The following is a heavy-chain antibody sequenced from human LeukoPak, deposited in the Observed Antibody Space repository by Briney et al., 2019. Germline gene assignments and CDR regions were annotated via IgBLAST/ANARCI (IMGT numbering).Heavy chain of an antibody. D-gene: IGHD6-19*01. CDR2: ISGDGGST. J-gene: IGHJ3*02. V-gene: IGHV3-43*02. CDR1: GFTFDDYA. CDR3: AKEGIAVAGGAFDI. Sequence: PGGSLRLSCAASGFTFDDYAMHWVRQAPGKGLEWVSLISGDGGSTCYADSVKGRFTISRDNSKNSLYLQMNSLRTEDTALYYCAKEGIAVAGGAFDIWGQGTMVTVSS.